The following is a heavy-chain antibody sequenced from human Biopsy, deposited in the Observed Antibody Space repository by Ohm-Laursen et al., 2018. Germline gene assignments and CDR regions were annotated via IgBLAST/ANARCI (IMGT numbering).Heavy chain of an antibody. Sequence: SDTLSLTCPVSGGSISNNNYYWGWIRQPPGKGLEWIGSIFYRGSTHYKPSLKSRVNISVDTSKNQFSLKLSSVTAADTAVYYCARLGSGDYFPTFFDFWGQGALVTVSS. J-gene: IGHJ4*02. CDR2: IFYRGST. V-gene: IGHV4-39*07. D-gene: IGHD5-12*01. CDR1: GGSISNNNYY. CDR3: ARLGSGDYFPTFFDF.